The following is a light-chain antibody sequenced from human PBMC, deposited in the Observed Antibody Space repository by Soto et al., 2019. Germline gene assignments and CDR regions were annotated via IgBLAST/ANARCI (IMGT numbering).Light chain of an antibody. Sequence: IQLTQSPSSLSASVGDRVTITCRASQDIAIYLAWYQQKPWEAPKLLIYAASTLYGGVPSRFSGSGSGTDFALTITSLQAEDFATYYCQQLRMYPSTVGGGTKVDSK. CDR2: AAS. J-gene: IGKJ4*01. CDR1: QDIAIY. CDR3: QQLRMYPST. V-gene: IGKV1-9*01.